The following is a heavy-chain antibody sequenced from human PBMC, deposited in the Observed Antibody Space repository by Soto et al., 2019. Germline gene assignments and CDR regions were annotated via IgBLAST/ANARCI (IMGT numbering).Heavy chain of an antibody. CDR1: GGSISNYF. CDR3: ARGGQDFWSGPFDY. D-gene: IGHD3-3*01. Sequence: SETLSLTCTVSGGSISNYFCNWIRRPAGKGLEWIGRIDNSGSTNYNPSLKSRITMSADTSRNQFSLKLNSVTAADTAVYYCARGGQDFWSGPFDYWGQGALVTVPQ. J-gene: IGHJ4*02. CDR2: IDNSGST. V-gene: IGHV4-4*07.